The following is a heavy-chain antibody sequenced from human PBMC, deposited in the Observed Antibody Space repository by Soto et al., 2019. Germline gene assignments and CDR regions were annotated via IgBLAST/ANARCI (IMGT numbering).Heavy chain of an antibody. J-gene: IGHJ5*02. Sequence: QVQLVQSGAEVRMPGSSVKVSCKASGGTFSTYPINWVRQAPGQGLEWMGGIIPLFGTTNYAQKFKGRVTITADESTSTADMELSSLRAEDAAVYYCARGATHGSSWYFWFDPWGQGPLVTVSS. CDR1: GGTFSTYP. V-gene: IGHV1-69*01. CDR3: ARGATHGSSWYFWFDP. CDR2: IIPLFGTT. D-gene: IGHD6-13*01.